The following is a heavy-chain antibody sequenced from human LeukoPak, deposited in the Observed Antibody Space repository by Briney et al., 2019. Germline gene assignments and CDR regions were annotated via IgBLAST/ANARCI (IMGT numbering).Heavy chain of an antibody. J-gene: IGHJ4*02. Sequence: SETLSLTCTVSGGSISSGDYCWTWIRQPPGKGLEWIGSIYYSGSTYYNPSLKSRVTISVDRSKNQFSLKLSSVTAADTAVYYCARGSLSSARRGSYYFDYWGQGTLVTVSS. D-gene: IGHD2-2*01. V-gene: IGHV4-39*07. CDR1: GGSISSGDYC. CDR3: ARGSLSSARRGSYYFDY. CDR2: IYYSGST.